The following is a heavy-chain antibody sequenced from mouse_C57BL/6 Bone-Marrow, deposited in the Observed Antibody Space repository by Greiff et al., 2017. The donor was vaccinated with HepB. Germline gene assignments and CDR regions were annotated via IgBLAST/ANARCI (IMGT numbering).Heavy chain of an antibody. CDR3: ARYAYGSLDY. V-gene: IGHV7-3*01. D-gene: IGHD1-1*01. Sequence: EVQVVESGGGLVQPGGSLSLSCAASGFTFTDYYMSWVRQPPGKALEWMGFIRNEANGYTTEYSATVKGRFTISRDNSQSILYLQMNALRAEDSATYYCARYAYGSLDYWGQGTTLTVSS. CDR2: IRNEANGYTT. CDR1: GFTFTDYY. J-gene: IGHJ2*01.